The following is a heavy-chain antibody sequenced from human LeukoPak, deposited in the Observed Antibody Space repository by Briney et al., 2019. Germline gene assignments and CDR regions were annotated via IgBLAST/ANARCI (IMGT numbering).Heavy chain of an antibody. CDR3: TKEFRGSRAACAGGSYYDF. Sequence: GGSLRLSCAASGFTFSKDDFHWVRQAPGKGLEWVAAIGVTGDTYYADSVKGRFTISREDAANSLYLQMRSLGAGDTALYYCTKEFRGSRAACAGGSYYDFWGRGALVTVSS. J-gene: IGHJ2*01. D-gene: IGHD2-15*01. CDR2: IGVTGDT. CDR1: GFTFSKDD. V-gene: IGHV3-13*01.